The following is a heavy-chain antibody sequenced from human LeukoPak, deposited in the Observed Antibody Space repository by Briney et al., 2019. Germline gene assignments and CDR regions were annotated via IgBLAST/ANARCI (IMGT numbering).Heavy chain of an antibody. V-gene: IGHV3-74*01. CDR3: AIAVAGTQADY. Sequence: TGGSLRLSCAASGFTFSSYWMHWVRQAPGKGLEWVSRINSDGSSTSYADSVKGRFTISRDNAKNTLYLQMNSLRAEDTAVYYCAIAVAGTQADYWGQGTLVTVSS. CDR1: GFTFSSYW. D-gene: IGHD6-19*01. J-gene: IGHJ4*02. CDR2: INSDGSST.